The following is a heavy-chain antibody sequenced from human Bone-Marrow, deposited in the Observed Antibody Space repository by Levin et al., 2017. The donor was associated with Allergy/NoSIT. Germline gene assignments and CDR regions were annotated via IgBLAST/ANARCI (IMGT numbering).Heavy chain of an antibody. Sequence: GESLKISCKASGYTFTTYYMHWVRQAPGQGLEWMGIIYPSGGSTKYAQKFQGRVTVTRDTSTSTVYMELSSLRSEDTAVYYCAREGNSYDSGSTYSFDYWGQGTLVTVSS. CDR2: IYPSGGST. CDR3: AREGNSYDSGSTYSFDY. D-gene: IGHD3-10*01. J-gene: IGHJ4*02. CDR1: GYTFTTYY. V-gene: IGHV1-46*01.